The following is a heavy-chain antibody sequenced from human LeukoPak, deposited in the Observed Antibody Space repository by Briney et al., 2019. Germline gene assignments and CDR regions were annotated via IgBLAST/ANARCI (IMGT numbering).Heavy chain of an antibody. D-gene: IGHD2-2*01. V-gene: IGHV1-2*02. CDR2: INPNSGGT. CDR1: GYTFTGYY. CDR3: ARDLLAMTPPDY. Sequence: GASVKVSCKASGYTFTGYYMHWVRRAPGQGLEWMGWINPNSGGTNYAQKFQGRVTMTRDTSISTAYMELSRLRSDDTTVYYCARDLLAMTPPDYWGQGTLVTVSS. J-gene: IGHJ4*02.